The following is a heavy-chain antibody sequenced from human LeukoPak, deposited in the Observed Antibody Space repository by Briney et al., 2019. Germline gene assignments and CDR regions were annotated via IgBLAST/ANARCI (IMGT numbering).Heavy chain of an antibody. Sequence: ASVKVSCKASGYTFTGYYMHWVRQAPGQGLEWMGWINPNSGGTNYAQKFQGRVTMTRDTSISTAYMELSRLRSDDTAVYYCARYYDFWSGYYYLDPWGQGTLVTVSS. D-gene: IGHD3-3*01. CDR3: ARYYDFWSGYYYLDP. CDR1: GYTFTGYY. CDR2: INPNSGGT. V-gene: IGHV1-2*02. J-gene: IGHJ5*02.